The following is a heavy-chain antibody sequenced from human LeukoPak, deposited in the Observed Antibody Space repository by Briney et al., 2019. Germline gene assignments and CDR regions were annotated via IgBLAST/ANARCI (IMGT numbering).Heavy chain of an antibody. Sequence: SVKVSCKASGGTFSSYAISWVRQAPGQGLEWMGGIIPIFGTANYAQKFQGRVTITTDESTSTAYMELSSLRSEDTAVYYCAREYYYDSSGYYYVGAFDIWGQGTMVTVSS. CDR2: IIPIFGTA. CDR1: GGTFSSYA. CDR3: AREYYYDSSGYYYVGAFDI. J-gene: IGHJ3*02. V-gene: IGHV1-69*05. D-gene: IGHD3-22*01.